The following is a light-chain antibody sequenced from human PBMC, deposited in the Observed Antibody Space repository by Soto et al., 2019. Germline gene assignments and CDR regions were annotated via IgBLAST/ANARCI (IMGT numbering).Light chain of an antibody. J-gene: IGKJ4*01. CDR3: QQSNNWPPLT. V-gene: IGKV3-15*01. CDR1: QSVSSS. CDR2: GAS. Sequence: EIVMTQSPATLSVSPGERATLSCRASQSVSSSLAWYQQKPGQAPRLLIHGASTRATGIPARFSGSGSGTDFTLTISSLQSEDVAVYYCQQSNNWPPLTFGGGTKVEIK.